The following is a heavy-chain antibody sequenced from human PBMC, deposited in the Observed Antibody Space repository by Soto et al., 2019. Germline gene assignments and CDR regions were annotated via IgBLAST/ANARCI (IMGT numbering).Heavy chain of an antibody. D-gene: IGHD6-19*01. CDR3: ARDLCCSGWYDYYYYGMDV. CDR2: IYYSGST. J-gene: IGHJ6*02. CDR1: GGSISSSSYY. V-gene: IGHV4-39*02. Sequence: SETLSLNCTVSGGSISSSSYYWGWIRQPPGKGLEWIGSIYYSGSTYCNPSLKSRVTISVDTSKNSLYLQMNSLRDEDTAVYYCARDLCCSGWYDYYYYGMDVWGQGTTVTVSS.